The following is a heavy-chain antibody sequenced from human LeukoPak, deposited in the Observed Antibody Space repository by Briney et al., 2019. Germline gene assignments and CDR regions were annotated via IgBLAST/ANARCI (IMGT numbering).Heavy chain of an antibody. CDR1: GLTFSSYP. V-gene: IGHV3-23*01. J-gene: IGHJ4*02. Sequence: GGSLRLPCAASGLTFSSYPMSWVRQAQGKGLEWVSAISGSGGSTYYADSVKGRFTISRDNSKNTLYLQMNSLRAEDTAVYYCAKDHTPSGSPFDYWGQGTLVTVSS. D-gene: IGHD1-26*01. CDR2: ISGSGGST. CDR3: AKDHTPSGSPFDY.